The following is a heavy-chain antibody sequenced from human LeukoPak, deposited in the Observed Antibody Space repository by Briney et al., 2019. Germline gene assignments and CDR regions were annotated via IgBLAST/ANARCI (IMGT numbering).Heavy chain of an antibody. CDR1: GYTLTEVS. CDR2: FDPEDGET. D-gene: IGHD3-3*01. Sequence: ASVKVSCKVSGYTLTEVSMHWVRQAPGKGLEWMGGFDPEDGETIYAQKFQGRVTMTEDTSTDTAYMELSSLRSEDTAVYYCATRLITIFGVVIPAFVYWGQGTLVTVSS. CDR3: ATRLITIFGVVIPAFVY. J-gene: IGHJ4*02. V-gene: IGHV1-24*01.